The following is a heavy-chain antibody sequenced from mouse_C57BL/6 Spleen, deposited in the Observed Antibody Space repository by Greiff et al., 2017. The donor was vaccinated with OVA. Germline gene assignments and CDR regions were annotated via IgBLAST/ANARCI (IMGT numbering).Heavy chain of an antibody. J-gene: IGHJ1*03. CDR2: IDPSDGYP. CDR1: GYTFTSYW. V-gene: IGHV1-50*01. CDR3: LITTVVATFRYFDV. D-gene: IGHD1-1*01. Sequence: QVQLQQPGAELVKPGASVKLSCKASGYTFTSYWMQWVKQRPGQGLEWIGEIDPSDGYPNYNQKFKGKATLTVDTSSSTAYMQLSSLTSEDSAVYDCLITTVVATFRYFDVWGTGTTVTVSS.